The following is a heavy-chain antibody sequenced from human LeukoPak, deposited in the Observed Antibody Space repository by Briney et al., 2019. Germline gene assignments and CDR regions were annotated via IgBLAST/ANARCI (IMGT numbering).Heavy chain of an antibody. J-gene: IGHJ3*02. D-gene: IGHD3-16*01. CDR1: GGFISSYY. CDR3: ARSRNSAGLGLFDM. Sequence: SETLSLTCSVPGGFISSYYRNWIRQPPGKGLEWIGYIYYNGITNYNPSLKSRVTISIDTSKNQFSVRLSSVTAADTAVYYCARSRNSAGLGLFDMWGEGTMVTVS. V-gene: IGHV4-59*01. CDR2: IYYNGIT.